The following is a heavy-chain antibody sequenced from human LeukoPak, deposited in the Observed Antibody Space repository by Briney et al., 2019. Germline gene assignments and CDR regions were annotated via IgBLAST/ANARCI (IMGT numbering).Heavy chain of an antibody. V-gene: IGHV4-38-2*02. Sequence: SETLSLTCTVSGYSISSGYYWGWIRQPPGKGLEWIGSVYHSGSTYYSPSLKSRVTISVDTSKNQFSLKLNSVTAADTAVYYCARGDYSSSWYEYNWFDPWGQGTLVTVSS. CDR3: ARGDYSSSWYEYNWFDP. CDR1: GYSISSGYY. CDR2: VYHSGST. D-gene: IGHD6-13*01. J-gene: IGHJ5*02.